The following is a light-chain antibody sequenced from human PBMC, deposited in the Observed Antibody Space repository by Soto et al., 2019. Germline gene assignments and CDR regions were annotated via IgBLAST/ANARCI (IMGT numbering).Light chain of an antibody. CDR2: AAS. J-gene: IGKJ5*01. Sequence: ALHMTQSPSALTASVGDRVTITCRASQGIRNDLGWYQQKPGKAPKLLIYAASSLQSGVPSRFSGSGSGTDFTLTISSLQPEDFATYYCLQDYNYPITFGQGTQVDI. V-gene: IGKV1-6*01. CDR3: LQDYNYPIT. CDR1: QGIRND.